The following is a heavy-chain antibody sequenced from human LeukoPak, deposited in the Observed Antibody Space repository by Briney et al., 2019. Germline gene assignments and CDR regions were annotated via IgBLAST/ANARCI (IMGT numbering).Heavy chain of an antibody. D-gene: IGHD3-3*01. CDR2: IYSGGST. V-gene: IGHV3-66*01. CDR3: ARGRRRGTIFGVSDY. CDR1: GFTVSSNY. J-gene: IGHJ4*02. Sequence: GGSLRLSCAASGFTVSSNYMSWVRQAPGKGLEWVSVIYSGGSTYYADPVKGRFTISRDNSKNTLYLQMNSLRAEDTAVYYCARGRRRGTIFGVSDYWGQGTLVTVSS.